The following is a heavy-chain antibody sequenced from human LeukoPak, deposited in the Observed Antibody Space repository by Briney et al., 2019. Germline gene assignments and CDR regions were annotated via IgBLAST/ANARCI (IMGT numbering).Heavy chain of an antibody. D-gene: IGHD3-16*02. J-gene: IGHJ4*02. CDR3: ARDRLRLGELSAYFDY. CDR1: GGSISSSSYY. Sequence: SETLSLTCTVSGGSISSSSYYWGWIRQPPGKGLEWIGSIYYSGSTYYNPSLKSRVTISVNTSKNQFSLKLRSVTAADTAVYYCARDRLRLGELSAYFDYWGQGTLVTVSS. CDR2: IYYSGST. V-gene: IGHV4-39*07.